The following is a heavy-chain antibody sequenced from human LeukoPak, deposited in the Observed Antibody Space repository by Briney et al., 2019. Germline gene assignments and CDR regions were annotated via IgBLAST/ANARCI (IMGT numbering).Heavy chain of an antibody. CDR3: ARGGGAARPRYFDL. J-gene: IGHJ2*01. D-gene: IGHD6-6*01. Sequence: SETLSLTCAVYGASFSSYYWGWVRQPPGKGLEWIGEMNQSGRANYNPSLKSRVTLSVDTSKSQFSLKLDPVTAADTAVYYCARGGGAARPRYFDLWGRGTLVTVSS. CDR1: GASFSSYY. CDR2: MNQSGRA. V-gene: IGHV4-34*01.